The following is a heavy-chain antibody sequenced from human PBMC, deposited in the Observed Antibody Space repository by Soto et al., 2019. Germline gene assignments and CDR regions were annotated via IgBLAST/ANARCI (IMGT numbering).Heavy chain of an antibody. CDR1: GGSFTGYY. V-gene: IGHV4-34*01. CDR2: INHSGFT. J-gene: IGHJ4*02. Sequence: QLQLHQSGAGLLKPSETLSLTCDVSGGSFTGYYWAWIRQPPGKGLEWIGEINHSGFTNYNPSLTGRVTISLDTSRSQCSRKLDSLTAADTAFYFCARGHGRFAHWGQGTLVTVSS. CDR3: ARGHGRFAH.